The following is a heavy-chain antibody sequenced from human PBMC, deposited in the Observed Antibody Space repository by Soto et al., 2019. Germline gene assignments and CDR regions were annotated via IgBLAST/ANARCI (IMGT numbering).Heavy chain of an antibody. V-gene: IGHV3-23*01. J-gene: IGHJ4*02. CDR1: GFTFSSYA. Sequence: GGSLRLSCAASGFTFSSYAMSWVRQAPGKGLEWVSFISGGGGSTYYADSVKGRFTISRDNSKNTMYLQMNSLRDEDTAVYYCAKVGGVFSHINYWGQGTQVTVS. CDR2: ISGGGGST. CDR3: AKVGGVFSHINY. D-gene: IGHD1-26*01.